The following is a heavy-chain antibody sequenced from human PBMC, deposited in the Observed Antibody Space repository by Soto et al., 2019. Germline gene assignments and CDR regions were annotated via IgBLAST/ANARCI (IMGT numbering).Heavy chain of an antibody. Sequence: SETLSLTCTVSGGSISSYYWSWIRQPAGKGLEWIGRIYTSGSTNYNPSLKSRVTMAVDTAKNQFSLKLSSGTAADTAVYYCARAGDILTGYYPTYYFDYWGQGTLVTVSS. CDR3: ARAGDILTGYYPTYYFDY. D-gene: IGHD3-9*01. J-gene: IGHJ4*02. CDR1: GGSISSYY. CDR2: IYTSGST. V-gene: IGHV4-4*07.